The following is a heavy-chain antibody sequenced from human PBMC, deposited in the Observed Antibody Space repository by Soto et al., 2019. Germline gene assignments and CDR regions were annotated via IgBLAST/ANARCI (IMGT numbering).Heavy chain of an antibody. CDR2: IYPDDSDT. J-gene: IGHJ4*02. CDR1: GYIFTSYW. CDR3: AIQIYTSSSFPAY. V-gene: IGHV5-51*01. Sequence: PGESLKISCQGSGYIFTSYWIGWVRHMPGKGLEWMGLIYPDDSDTRYSPSFQGQVTISADKSTSTAYLQWSSLKASDSAMYYCAIQIYTSSSFPAYWGQGTLVTVSS. D-gene: IGHD6-6*01.